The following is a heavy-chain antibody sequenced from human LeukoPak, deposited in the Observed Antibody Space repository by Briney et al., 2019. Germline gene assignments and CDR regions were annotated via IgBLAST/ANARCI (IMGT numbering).Heavy chain of an antibody. V-gene: IGHV2-5*02. Sequence: SGPTLAHPPQPLTLTRTFSGFSLRTNGVGVGWIRQPPGKVLEWLALIDWDGDKRYSPSLKSRLTITKDTSKNQVVLTMTNMDPVDTGTYYCGHRRYFEPLDYWGPGTLVTVSS. J-gene: IGHJ4*02. CDR2: IDWDGDK. CDR1: GFSLRTNGVG. CDR3: GHRRYFEPLDY. D-gene: IGHD3-9*01.